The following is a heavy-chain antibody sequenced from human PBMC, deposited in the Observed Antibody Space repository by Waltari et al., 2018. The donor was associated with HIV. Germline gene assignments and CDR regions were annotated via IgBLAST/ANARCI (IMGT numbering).Heavy chain of an antibody. D-gene: IGHD4-17*01. J-gene: IGHJ4*02. Sequence: EVQQVESGGGLVQPGGSLRLSCAASGFTFSRYWMHWVRQAPGKGLVWVSRINSDGSNTDYADSVSGRITISRDNAKNTLYLEMNSLRAEDTAVYYCARGLSLGDRYRIDYFHYWGQGALVTVSS. V-gene: IGHV3-74*01. CDR1: GFTFSRYW. CDR2: INSDGSNT. CDR3: ARGLSLGDRYRIDYFHY.